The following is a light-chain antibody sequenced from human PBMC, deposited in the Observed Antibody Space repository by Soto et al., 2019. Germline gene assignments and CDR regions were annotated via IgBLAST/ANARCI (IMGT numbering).Light chain of an antibody. CDR2: GAS. CDR1: QSVSSN. J-gene: IGKJ5*01. CDR3: QQYGSSPIT. V-gene: IGKV3-15*01. Sequence: EMVMTQSPATLSVSPGESATLSCRASQSVSSNLAWYQQKPGQAPRLLIYGASTRATGIPARFSGSGSGTEFTLTISSLQSEDFAVYYCQQYGSSPITFGQGTRLEIK.